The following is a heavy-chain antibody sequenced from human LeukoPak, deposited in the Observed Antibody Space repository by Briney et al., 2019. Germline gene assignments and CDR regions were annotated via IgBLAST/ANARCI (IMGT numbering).Heavy chain of an antibody. D-gene: IGHD3-10*02. V-gene: IGHV3-48*03. CDR2: ISNSGSAI. CDR1: GFTFSNYE. Sequence: GGSLKLSCAASGFTFSNYEMNWVRQAPGKGLEWISYISNSGSAIYYADSVKGRFTISRDNAESSLYLQMNSLRAEDTAVYYCAELGITMIGGVWGKGTTVTISS. CDR3: AELGITMIGGV. J-gene: IGHJ6*04.